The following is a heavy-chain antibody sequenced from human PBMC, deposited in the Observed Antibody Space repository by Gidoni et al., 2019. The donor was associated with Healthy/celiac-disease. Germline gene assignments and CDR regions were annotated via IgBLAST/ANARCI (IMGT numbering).Heavy chain of an antibody. CDR2: ISSNGGST. CDR3: ARDRVGYQLLGDAFDI. D-gene: IGHD2-2*01. Sequence: EVQLVESGGGLVQPGGSLRLSCSASGFTFSSYAMHWVRQAPGKGLEYVSAISSNGGSTYYANSVKGRFTISRDNSKNTLYLQMGSLRAEDMAVYYCARDRVGYQLLGDAFDIWGQGTMVTVSS. J-gene: IGHJ3*02. CDR1: GFTFSSYA. V-gene: IGHV3-64*01.